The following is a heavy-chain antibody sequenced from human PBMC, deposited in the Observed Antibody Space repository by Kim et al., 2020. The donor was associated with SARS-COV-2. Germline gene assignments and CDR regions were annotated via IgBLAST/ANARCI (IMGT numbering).Heavy chain of an antibody. CDR1: GFTFSNYG. Sequence: GGSLRLSCAASGFTFSNYGMHWVRQAPGKGLEWVAVISYDGSNKYYADSVKGRFTISRDNSKNTLYLQMNSLRAEDTAVYYCAKNVVVVDLYYYYGMDVWGQGTTVTVSS. CDR2: ISYDGSNK. V-gene: IGHV3-30*18. CDR3: AKNVVVVDLYYYYGMDV. J-gene: IGHJ6*02. D-gene: IGHD3-22*01.